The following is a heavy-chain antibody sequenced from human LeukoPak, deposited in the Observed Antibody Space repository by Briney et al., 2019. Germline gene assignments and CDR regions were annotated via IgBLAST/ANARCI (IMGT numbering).Heavy chain of an antibody. V-gene: IGHV4-59*08. CDR2: VYYSGST. J-gene: IGHJ3*02. CDR3: ASFIEYTSSDAFDI. CDR1: GGSVSGYY. Sequence: SETLSLTCVVSGGSVSGYYWGWIRQPPGRGLEWIGYVYYSGSTNYNPSFKSRITISVDTSRNQFSLQLSSVSAADTAVYYCASFIEYTSSDAFDIWGQGTMVTVSS. D-gene: IGHD6-6*01.